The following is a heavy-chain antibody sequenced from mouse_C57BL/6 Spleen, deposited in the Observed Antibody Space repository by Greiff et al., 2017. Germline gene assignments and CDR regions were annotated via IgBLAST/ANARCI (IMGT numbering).Heavy chain of an antibody. J-gene: IGHJ1*03. CDR3: ARAPRLLRYFDV. V-gene: IGHV5-4*03. CDR2: ISDGGSYT. CDR1: GFTFSSYA. D-gene: IGHD2-3*01. Sequence: EVKLVESGGGLVKPGGSLKLSCAASGFTFSSYAMSWVRQTPEKRLEWVATISDGGSYTYYPDNVKGRFTISRDNAKNNLYLQMSHLKSEDTAMYYCARAPRLLRYFDVWGTGTTVTVSS.